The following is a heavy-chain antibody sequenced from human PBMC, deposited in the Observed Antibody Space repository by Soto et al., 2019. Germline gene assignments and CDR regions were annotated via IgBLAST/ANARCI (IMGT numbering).Heavy chain of an antibody. CDR1: GDSVNTGSYY. CDR3: ARRPLVRGIIPYYFDS. Sequence: SSETLSLTCTVSGDSVNTGSYYWSWIRQPPGKGLEWIGYAYYSGSTNYNPSLKSRVTISLDTSKNHFSLNLTSVTAADTAVYFCARRPLVRGIIPYYFDSWGQGTLVTVSS. J-gene: IGHJ4*02. V-gene: IGHV4-61*01. D-gene: IGHD3-10*01. CDR2: AYYSGST.